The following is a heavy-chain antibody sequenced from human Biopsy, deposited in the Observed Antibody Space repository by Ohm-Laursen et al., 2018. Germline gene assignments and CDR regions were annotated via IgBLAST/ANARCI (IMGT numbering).Heavy chain of an antibody. V-gene: IGHV4-4*07. J-gene: IGHJ3*02. D-gene: IGHD1-26*01. Sequence: GTLSLTCTVSGDSINNYYWSWIRPPAGKGLEWIGRIYTSGSPNYNLSLESRVTMSVDTSKNQFSLNLRFVTAADTAVYYCARGTGRYYVYGAFDIWGQGTVVTVSS. CDR3: ARGTGRYYVYGAFDI. CDR2: IYTSGSP. CDR1: GDSINNYY.